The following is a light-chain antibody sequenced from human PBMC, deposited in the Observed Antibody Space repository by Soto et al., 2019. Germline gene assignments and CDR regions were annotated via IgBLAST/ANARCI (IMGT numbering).Light chain of an antibody. V-gene: IGLV2-14*01. CDR2: DVS. CDR3: SSFTSSSTVV. Sequence: QSALTQPASVSGSPGQSITISCTGASSDVGGYSQVSWYQQHPDKAPRLMIYDVSNRPSGVSNRFSGSKSGNTASLTISGLQVEDEADFYCSSFTSSSTVVFGGGTKLTVL. CDR1: SSDVGGYSQ. J-gene: IGLJ3*02.